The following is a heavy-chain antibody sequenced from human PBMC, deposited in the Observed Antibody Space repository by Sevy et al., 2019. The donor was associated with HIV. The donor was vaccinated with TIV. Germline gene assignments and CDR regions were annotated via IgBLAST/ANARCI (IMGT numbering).Heavy chain of an antibody. J-gene: IGHJ3*02. Sequence: GGSLRLSCAASGFTFSTYTMNWVRQAPGKGLEWDSSISSSCNYIYYADSVKGRFTISRDNAMNSLYLQMNSLRAEDTAVYYCARTYGSGSWEAFDIWGQGTMVTVSS. D-gene: IGHD3-10*01. CDR2: ISSSCNYI. CDR1: GFTFSTYT. CDR3: ARTYGSGSWEAFDI. V-gene: IGHV3-21*01.